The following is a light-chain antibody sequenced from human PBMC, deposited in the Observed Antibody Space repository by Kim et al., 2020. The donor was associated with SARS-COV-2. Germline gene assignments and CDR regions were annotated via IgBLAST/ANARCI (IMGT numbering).Light chain of an antibody. V-gene: IGLV4-69*01. Sequence: ASVKLTCALSSGNSSYAIAWHQQQPEKGPRYLMKLKSDGSRSRGDGTPDRFSGSRSGAERYLTISSLQSDDEADYYGQTWGTGIRVFGGGTELTVL. CDR3: QTWGTGIRV. CDR2: LKSDGSR. J-gene: IGLJ3*02. CDR1: SGNSSYA.